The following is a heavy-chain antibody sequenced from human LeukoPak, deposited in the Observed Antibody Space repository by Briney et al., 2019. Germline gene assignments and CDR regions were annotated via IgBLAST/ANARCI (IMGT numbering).Heavy chain of an antibody. CDR3: ARLSVIVGSTLEYYXYYMDV. Sequence: PSETLSLTCAVYGGTFSGYYWSWIRQPPGKRLEWVGESNDSGGTNYNPSLKSRVTISADKSKNQVSLKLTSVTAADTAVYYCARLSVIVGSTLEYYXYYMDVWGQGTTVTVSS. CDR2: SNDSGGT. V-gene: IGHV4-34*01. CDR1: GGTFSGYY. J-gene: IGHJ6*03. D-gene: IGHD1-26*01.